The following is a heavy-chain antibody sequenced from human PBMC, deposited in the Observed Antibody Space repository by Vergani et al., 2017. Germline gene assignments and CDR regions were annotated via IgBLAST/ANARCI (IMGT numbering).Heavy chain of an antibody. V-gene: IGHV3-21*01. CDR2: ISSSSSYI. CDR3: ARGGGGATTPPVLFDY. CDR1: GFTFSSYS. Sequence: EVQLVESGGGLVQPGGSLRLSCAASGFTFSSYSMNWVRQAPGKGLEWVSSISSSSSYISYADSVKGLFTISRDNAKNSLYLQMNSMRAEDTAVYYCARGGGGATTPPVLFDYWGQGTLVTVSS. J-gene: IGHJ4*02. D-gene: IGHD1-26*01.